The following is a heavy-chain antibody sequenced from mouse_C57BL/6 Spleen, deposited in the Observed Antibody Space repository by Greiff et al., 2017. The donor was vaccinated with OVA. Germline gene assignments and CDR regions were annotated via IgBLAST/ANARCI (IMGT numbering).Heavy chain of an antibody. CDR2: INPSNGGT. Sequence: QVQLQQPGTELVKPGASVKLSCKASGYTFTSYWMHWVKQRPGQGLEWIGNINPSNGGTNYNEKFKSKATLTVDKSSSPAYMQLSSLTSEDAAVYYCARGGGERYFDYWGQGTTLTVSS. CDR3: ARGGGERYFDY. CDR1: GYTFTSYW. J-gene: IGHJ2*01. V-gene: IGHV1-53*01.